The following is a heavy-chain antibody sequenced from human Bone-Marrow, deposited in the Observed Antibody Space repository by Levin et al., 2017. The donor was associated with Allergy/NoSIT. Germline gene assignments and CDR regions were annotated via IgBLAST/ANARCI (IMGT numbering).Heavy chain of an antibody. CDR1: GASISSNNW. J-gene: IGHJ5*02. Sequence: PSETLSLTCAVSGASISSNNWWSWVRQPPGKGLECIGEIYHNGSSSYNPSLKSRVTMSVDKAKNQFSLKLTSVTAADTAVYYCARVPGAMLGPASWFEPWGQGTLVTVSS. CDR3: ARVPGAMLGPASWFEP. CDR2: IYHNGSS. V-gene: IGHV4/OR15-8*01. D-gene: IGHD1-26*01.